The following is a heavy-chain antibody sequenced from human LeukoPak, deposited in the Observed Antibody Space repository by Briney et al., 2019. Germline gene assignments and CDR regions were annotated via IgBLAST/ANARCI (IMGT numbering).Heavy chain of an antibody. Sequence: GRSLRLSCAASGFTFSSYGMHGVRQTPGKGLERGAVISYDGSNNYYADSVKGRFTISRDNSKNTLYLQMNSLRSEDTAVYYCAKALSLPFEGVIPDWGQGTLVTVSS. D-gene: IGHD3-16*02. J-gene: IGHJ4*02. V-gene: IGHV3-30*18. CDR3: AKALSLPFEGVIPD. CDR1: GFTFSSYG. CDR2: ISYDGSNN.